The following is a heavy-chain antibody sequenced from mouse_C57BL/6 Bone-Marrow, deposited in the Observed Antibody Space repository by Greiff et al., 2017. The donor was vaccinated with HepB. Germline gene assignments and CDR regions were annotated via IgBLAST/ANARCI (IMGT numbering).Heavy chain of an antibody. V-gene: IGHV1-22*01. Sequence: EVQLVESGPELVKPGASVKMSCKASGYTFTDYNMHWVKQSHGKSLEWIGYINPNNGGTSYNQKFKGKATLTVNKSSSTAYMELRSLTSEDSAVYYCAREERLRRGAWFAYWGQGTLVTVAA. CDR2: INPNNGGT. CDR1: GYTFTDYN. D-gene: IGHD2-2*01. CDR3: AREERLRRGAWFAY. J-gene: IGHJ3*01.